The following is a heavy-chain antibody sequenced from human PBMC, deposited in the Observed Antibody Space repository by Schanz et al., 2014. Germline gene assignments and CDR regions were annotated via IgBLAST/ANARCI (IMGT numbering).Heavy chain of an antibody. CDR2: LSGDGGTT. Sequence: EVQLVESGGDLVQPGGSQRLSCAASGFIVSSTYMTWVRQAPGKGLQWVSSLSGDGGTTHYADSVKGRFTISRDNSNNTLYLQMKSLRAEDTAVYYCAKYGGGYSYGFVEYWGQGTLVTVSS. D-gene: IGHD5-18*01. CDR1: GFIVSSTY. J-gene: IGHJ4*02. CDR3: AKYGGGYSYGFVEY. V-gene: IGHV3-23*04.